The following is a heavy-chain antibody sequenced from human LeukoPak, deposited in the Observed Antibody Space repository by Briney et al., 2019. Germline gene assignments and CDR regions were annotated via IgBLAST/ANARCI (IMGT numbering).Heavy chain of an antibody. Sequence: GGSLRLSCVASGFSFSNYAMSWVRQSPGQGLQWVSVINDRSNFKVYADSVKGRFTISRDNSQNTLYLEMNSLRADDTAIYYCARAGSRANNWFDPWGQGTLVTVSS. J-gene: IGHJ5*02. V-gene: IGHV3-23*01. CDR1: GFSFSNYA. CDR2: INDRSNFK. CDR3: ARAGSRANNWFDP.